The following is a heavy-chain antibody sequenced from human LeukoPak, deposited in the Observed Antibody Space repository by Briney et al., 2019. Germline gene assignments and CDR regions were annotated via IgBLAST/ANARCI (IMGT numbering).Heavy chain of an antibody. V-gene: IGHV1-8*01. CDR2: MDPNSGNT. CDR1: GYTFTSYD. J-gene: IGHJ4*02. CDR3: ARGPPYYYDSSGYLNY. D-gene: IGHD3-22*01. Sequence: ASVKVSCEASGYTFTSYDINWVRQATGQGLEWMGWMDPNSGNTGCAQKFQGRVTMTRNTSITTAYMELSSLRSEDTAVYYCARGPPYYYDSSGYLNYWGQGTLVTVSS.